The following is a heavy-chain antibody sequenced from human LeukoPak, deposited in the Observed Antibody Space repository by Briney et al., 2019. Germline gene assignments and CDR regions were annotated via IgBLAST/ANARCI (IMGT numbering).Heavy chain of an antibody. D-gene: IGHD2-21*01. CDR3: ARVDPYGDYAALNYFDY. Sequence: GGSLRLSCAASGFTFSSYSMNWVRQAPGKGLEWVSSISSSSSYIYYADSVKGRFTISRDNAKNPLYLQMNSLRAEDTAVYYCARVDPYGDYAALNYFDYWGQGTLVTVSS. CDR2: ISSSSSYI. CDR1: GFTFSSYS. J-gene: IGHJ4*02. V-gene: IGHV3-21*01.